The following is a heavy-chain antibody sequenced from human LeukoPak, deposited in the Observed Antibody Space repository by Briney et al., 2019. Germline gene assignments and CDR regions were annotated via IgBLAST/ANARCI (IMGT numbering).Heavy chain of an antibody. CDR2: IRYDGSNK. CDR3: AKSAYSGSYLDY. J-gene: IGHJ4*02. CDR1: GFTFSSYG. Sequence: PGGSLRLSCAASGFTFSSYGMHWVRQAPGKGLEWVAFIRYDGSNKYYADSVKGRFTISRDNAKNSLYLQMNSLRAEDTALYYCAKSAYSGSYLDYWGQGTLVTVSS. D-gene: IGHD1-26*01. V-gene: IGHV3-30*02.